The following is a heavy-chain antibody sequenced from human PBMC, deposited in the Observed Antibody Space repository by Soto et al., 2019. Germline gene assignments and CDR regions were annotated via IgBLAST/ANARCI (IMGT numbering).Heavy chain of an antibody. D-gene: IGHD1-26*01. V-gene: IGHV3-33*01. CDR1: GFTFSSYG. CDR2: IWYDGSNK. J-gene: IGHJ4*02. Sequence: QVQLVESGGGVVQPGRSLRLSCAASGFTFSSYGMHWVRQAPGKGLEWVAVIWYDGSNKYYADSVKGRFTISRDNSKNTLYLQMNSLRAEDTAVYYCARTDSGSYGAGGYWGQGTLVTVSS. CDR3: ARTDSGSYGAGGY.